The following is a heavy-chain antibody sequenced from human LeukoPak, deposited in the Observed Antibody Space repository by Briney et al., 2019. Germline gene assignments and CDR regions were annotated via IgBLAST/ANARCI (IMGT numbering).Heavy chain of an antibody. Sequence: GESLKISCQGFGYPFTTSWIGWVRQLPGKGLEWTAIIYAGNSDAKYSPSFQGQVSISADRSISTAYLHWSSLKASDTAIYYCAVINHPDGRVYWGQGTLVTVSS. CDR3: AVINHPDGRVY. J-gene: IGHJ4*02. D-gene: IGHD3-10*01. V-gene: IGHV5-51*01. CDR2: IYAGNSDA. CDR1: GYPFTTSW.